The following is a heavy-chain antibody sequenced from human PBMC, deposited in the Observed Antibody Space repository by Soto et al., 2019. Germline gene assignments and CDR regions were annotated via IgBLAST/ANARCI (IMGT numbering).Heavy chain of an antibody. V-gene: IGHV4-30-2*01. CDR1: GGSLSGATYS. CDR2: IFPSGTT. CDR3: ARSREFDY. J-gene: IGHJ4*02. Sequence: QVQLRESGSGLVKPLETLSLTCGVSGGSLSGATYSWNWIRQPPGKGLEWIGYIFPSGTTYYNPSLKSRVTISIDVSKNQFSLCLRSLTAADTAVYYCARSREFDYWSQGTLVSVSS.